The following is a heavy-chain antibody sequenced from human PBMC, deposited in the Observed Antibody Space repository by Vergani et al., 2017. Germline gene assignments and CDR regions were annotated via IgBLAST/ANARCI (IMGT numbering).Heavy chain of an antibody. CDR2: IEYDGDEK. Sequence: EVQLVESGGGFVRPGGSLRLSCAASGFTFSDYWMTWVRQAPGKGLEWVANIEYDGDEKNYVDSVRGRFTISRDNAGNSLYLQMNSLRAVDTAVYYCARDIPRVANYFDFWGQGALVIVSS. CDR3: ARDIPRVANYFDF. V-gene: IGHV3-7*01. CDR1: GFTFSDYW. J-gene: IGHJ4*02. D-gene: IGHD2-2*02.